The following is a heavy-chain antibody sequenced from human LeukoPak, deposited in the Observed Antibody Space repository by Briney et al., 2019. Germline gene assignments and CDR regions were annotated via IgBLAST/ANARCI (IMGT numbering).Heavy chain of an antibody. CDR2: IIPLFGTA. Sequence: SVKVSCKASGGTFSSYAISWVRQAPGEGLEWMGGIIPLFGTANYAQKFQGRVTITTDESTTTAYMELSSLRSEDTAVYYCARGPGLERFDYWGQGTLVTVSS. V-gene: IGHV1-69*05. D-gene: IGHD1-1*01. J-gene: IGHJ4*02. CDR1: GGTFSSYA. CDR3: ARGPGLERFDY.